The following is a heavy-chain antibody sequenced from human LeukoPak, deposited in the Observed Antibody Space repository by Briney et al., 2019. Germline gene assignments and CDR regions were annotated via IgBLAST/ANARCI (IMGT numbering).Heavy chain of an antibody. CDR1: AYSFTDYY. Sequence: ASVKVSCNASAYSFTDYYMHWVRQAPRQGLEWMGWINPNSDGTNYAQKFQGRVTMTRDTAINTVYMELSRMRFDDTAVYYCAKGQFLPVDVCNIWGQGTMVTVST. D-gene: IGHD2-2*01. CDR2: INPNSDGT. J-gene: IGHJ3*02. V-gene: IGHV1-2*02. CDR3: AKGQFLPVDVCNI.